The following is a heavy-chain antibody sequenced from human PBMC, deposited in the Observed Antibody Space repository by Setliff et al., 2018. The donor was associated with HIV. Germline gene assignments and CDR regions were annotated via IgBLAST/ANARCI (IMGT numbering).Heavy chain of an antibody. D-gene: IGHD3-22*01. J-gene: IGHJ6*03. CDR3: ARARRDSYDRGSMNHYYIDV. CDR1: GYTFSSYD. V-gene: IGHV1-8*02. CDR2: MNPNSGNT. Sequence: ASVKVSCKASGYTFSSYDINWVRQATGQGLEWMGWMNPNSGNTGYAQKFQGRVTMTRDTSISTAYMELNNLKFEDTAVYYCARARRDSYDRGSMNHYYIDVWGKGTTVTVS.